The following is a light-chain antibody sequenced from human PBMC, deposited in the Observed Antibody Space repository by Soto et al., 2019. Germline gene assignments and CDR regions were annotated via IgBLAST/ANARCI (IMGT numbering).Light chain of an antibody. CDR2: GAS. J-gene: IGKJ1*01. CDR1: QSVSSSY. V-gene: IGKV3-20*01. Sequence: EIVLTQSPGTMSLSPGDRPTLYCRXSQSVSSSYLAWYQQKPGQAPRLLIYGASSRATGIPDRFSGSGSGTDFTLTISRLEPEDFAVYYCQQYGSSLRAFGQGTKVDI. CDR3: QQYGSSLRA.